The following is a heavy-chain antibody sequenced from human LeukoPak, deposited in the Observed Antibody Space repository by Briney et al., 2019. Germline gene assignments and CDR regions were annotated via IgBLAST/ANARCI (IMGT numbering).Heavy chain of an antibody. CDR1: AFTFSSYS. J-gene: IGHJ4*02. Sequence: GGSLRLSGAASAFTFSSYSMTWVRQAPGKGRGGVSYISSSSSTIYYADSVKGRFTSSTDNAKNSLYLQLNSLRPEDTAVYYCARVVGVIGKFDYWGQGTLVTVSS. V-gene: IGHV3-48*01. CDR2: ISSSSSTI. CDR3: ARVVGVIGKFDY. D-gene: IGHD3-10*01.